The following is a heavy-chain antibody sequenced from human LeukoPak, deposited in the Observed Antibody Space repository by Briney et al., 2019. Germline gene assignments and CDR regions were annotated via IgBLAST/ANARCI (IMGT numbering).Heavy chain of an antibody. J-gene: IGHJ3*02. D-gene: IGHD3-16*01. V-gene: IGHV3-15*07. CDR3: TTGGDDAFDI. Sequence: GGSLRLSCAASGFTFSSYSMNWVRQAPGKGLEWVGRIKSRTDGGTTDYAAPVKGRFTISRDASKNTLYLQMNSLKTEDTAVYYCTTGGDDAFDIWGQGTMVTVSS. CDR1: GFTFSSYS. CDR2: IKSRTDGGTT.